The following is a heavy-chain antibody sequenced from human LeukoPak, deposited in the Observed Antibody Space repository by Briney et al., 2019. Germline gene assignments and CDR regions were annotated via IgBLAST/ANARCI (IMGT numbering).Heavy chain of an antibody. V-gene: IGHV3-7*05. D-gene: IGHD4-17*01. J-gene: IGHJ4*02. CDR2: IKQDGSEK. CDR3: ARDSVNDYGDYVAYFDY. Sequence: PGGSLRLSCAASGFTSSSYWMSWVRQAPGKGLEWVANIKQDGSEKYYVDSVKGRFTISRDNAKNSLYLQMNSLRAEDTAVYYCARDSVNDYGDYVAYFDYWGQGTLVTVSS. CDR1: GFTSSSYW.